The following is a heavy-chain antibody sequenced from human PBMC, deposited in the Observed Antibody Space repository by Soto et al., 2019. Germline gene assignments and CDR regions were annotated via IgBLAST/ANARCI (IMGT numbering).Heavy chain of an antibody. CDR2: ISSSSSYI. D-gene: IGHD6-19*01. CDR3: ARINSGWGPLSPYPFAY. CDR1: GFIFSRSA. V-gene: IGHV3-21*01. Sequence: LRLSCAASGFIFSRSAMNWVRQAPGNGLEWVSSISSSSSYIYYADSVKGRFTISRDNAKNSLYLQMNSLRAEDTAVYYCARINSGWGPLSPYPFAYGAQGARVP. J-gene: IGHJ4*02.